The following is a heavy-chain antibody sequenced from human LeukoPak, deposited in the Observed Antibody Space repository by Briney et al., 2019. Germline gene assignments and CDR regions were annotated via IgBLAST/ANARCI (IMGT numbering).Heavy chain of an antibody. J-gene: IGHJ4*02. V-gene: IGHV3-21*01. CDR1: GFTFSSYS. Sequence: PGGSLSLSCAASGFTFSSYSINWVRQAPEKGLEWVSSISSSSSYIYYTDSVKGRFTISRDNAKNSLYLQMNSLRAEDTAVYYCARDSSGVDHDFDYWGQGTLVTVSS. CDR2: ISSSSSYI. CDR3: ARDSSGVDHDFDY. D-gene: IGHD1-26*01.